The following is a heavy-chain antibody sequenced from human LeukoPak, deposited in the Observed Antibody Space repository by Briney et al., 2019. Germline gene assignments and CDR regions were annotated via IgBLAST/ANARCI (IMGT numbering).Heavy chain of an antibody. D-gene: IGHD3-10*01. Sequence: SETLSLTCTVSGGSISGYYWSWIRQPPGEGLEWIGYIYYSGSTNYNPSLESRVTISVGTSKNQFSLKLRSVTAADTAVYYCARHFGSGTYPLEYWGQGTLVTVSS. V-gene: IGHV4-59*08. CDR3: ARHFGSGTYPLEY. J-gene: IGHJ4*02. CDR1: GGSISGYY. CDR2: IYYSGST.